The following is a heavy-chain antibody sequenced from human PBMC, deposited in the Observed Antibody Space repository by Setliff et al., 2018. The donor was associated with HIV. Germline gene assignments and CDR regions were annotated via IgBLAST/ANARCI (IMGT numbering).Heavy chain of an antibody. Sequence: SETLSLTCAVYGGSFSDHYWSWIRQPPGKGPEWIGEINHSGISNFNPSLKSRVSIPIDTPRSQFSLKLSSVTAADTAVYYCARGGGFWSGQLDYWGQGTLVTVSS. CDR3: ARGGGFWSGQLDY. CDR2: INHSGIS. D-gene: IGHD3-3*01. CDR1: GGSFSDHY. V-gene: IGHV4-34*01. J-gene: IGHJ4*02.